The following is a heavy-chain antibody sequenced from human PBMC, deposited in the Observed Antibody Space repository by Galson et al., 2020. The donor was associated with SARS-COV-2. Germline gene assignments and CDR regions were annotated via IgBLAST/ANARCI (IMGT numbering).Heavy chain of an antibody. Sequence: ASVKVSCKVSGYTLIEVSMHWVRQAPGKGLEWMGGFDHEDGETVYAQNLQGRVTMTEDTSTDTAYMELNSLRSEDTAVYYCVTVRYLWSGAGIFDFWGQGTLVTVSS. J-gene: IGHJ4*02. CDR3: VTVRYLWSGAGIFDF. CDR1: GYTLIEVS. CDR2: FDHEDGET. D-gene: IGHD3-10*01. V-gene: IGHV1-24*01.